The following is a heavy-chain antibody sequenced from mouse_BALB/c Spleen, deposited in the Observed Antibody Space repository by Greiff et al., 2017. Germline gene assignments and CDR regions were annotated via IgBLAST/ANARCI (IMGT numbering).Heavy chain of an antibody. Sequence: EVKLMESGPGLVKPSQSLSLTCTVTGYSITSDYAWNWIRQFPGNKLEWMGYISYSGSTSYNPSLKSRISITRDTSKNQFFLQLNSVTTEDTATYYCAREVYDGYYWFAYWGQGTLVTVSA. CDR1: GYSITSDYA. J-gene: IGHJ3*01. CDR2: ISYSGST. V-gene: IGHV3-2*02. CDR3: AREVYDGYYWFAY. D-gene: IGHD2-3*01.